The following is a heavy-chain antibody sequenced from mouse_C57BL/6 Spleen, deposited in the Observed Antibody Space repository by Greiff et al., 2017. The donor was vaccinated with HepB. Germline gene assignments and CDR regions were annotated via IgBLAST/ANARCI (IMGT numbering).Heavy chain of an antibody. CDR1: GYTFTSYW. Sequence: VQLQQSGAELVKPGASVKMSCKASGYTFTSYWITWVKQRPGQGLEWIGDIYPGSGSTNYNEKFKSKATLTVDTSSSTAYMQLSSLTSEDSAVYYCARYIFHYYAMDYWGQGTSVTVSS. V-gene: IGHV1-55*01. CDR3: ARYIFHYYAMDY. CDR2: IYPGSGST. J-gene: IGHJ4*01.